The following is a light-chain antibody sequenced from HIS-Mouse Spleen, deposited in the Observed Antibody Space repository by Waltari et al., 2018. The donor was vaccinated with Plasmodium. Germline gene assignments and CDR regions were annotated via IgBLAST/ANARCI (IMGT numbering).Light chain of an antibody. CDR1: QGISSY. CDR2: AES. J-gene: IGKJ4*01. Sequence: AIRMTQSPSSFSASTGDRVTITCRASQGISSYLAWYQQKPGKAPKLLIYAESTLQSGVPSRFSGSGSGTDFTLTISCLQSEDFATYYCQQYYSYPLTFGGGNKVEIK. V-gene: IGKV1-8*01. CDR3: QQYYSYPLT.